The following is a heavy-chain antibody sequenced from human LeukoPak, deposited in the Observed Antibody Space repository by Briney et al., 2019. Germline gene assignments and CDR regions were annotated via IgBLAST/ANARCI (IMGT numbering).Heavy chain of an antibody. CDR2: ISSSGSTI. CDR3: AELGITMIGGV. Sequence: PGGSLRLSCAASGFTFSSHGMSWVRQAPGKGLEWVSYISSSGSTIYYADSVKGRFTISRDNAKNSLYLQMNSLRAEDTDVYYCAELGITMIGGVWGKGTTVTISS. CDR1: GFTFSSHG. V-gene: IGHV3-48*03. J-gene: IGHJ6*04. D-gene: IGHD3-10*02.